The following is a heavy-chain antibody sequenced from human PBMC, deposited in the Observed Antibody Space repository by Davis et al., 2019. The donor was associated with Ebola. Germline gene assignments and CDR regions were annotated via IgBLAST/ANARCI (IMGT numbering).Heavy chain of an antibody. CDR1: GYTFTSYY. J-gene: IGHJ5*02. Sequence: ASVKVSCKASGYTFTSYYMHWVRQAPGQGLEWMGIINPSGGSTSYAQKFQGRVTMTRDTSTSTVYMELSSLRSEDTAVYYCARDRRIIFPGIYDSSGYYYNWFDPWGQGTLVTVSS. V-gene: IGHV1-46*01. D-gene: IGHD3-22*01. CDR2: INPSGGST. CDR3: ARDRRIIFPGIYDSSGYYYNWFDP.